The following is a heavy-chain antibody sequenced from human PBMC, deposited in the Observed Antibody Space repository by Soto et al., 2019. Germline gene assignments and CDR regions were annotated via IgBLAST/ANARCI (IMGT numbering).Heavy chain of an antibody. CDR2: IWYDGSNK. J-gene: IGHJ6*02. V-gene: IGHV3-33*01. CDR3: ARDPLSGALKRVPAADYYYYYGMDV. Sequence: GGSLRLSCAASGFTFISYGMHWVRQAPGKGLEWVAVIWYDGSNKYYADSVRGRFTISRDNSKNTLYLQMNSLRAEDTAVYYCARDPLSGALKRVPAADYYYYYGMDVWGQGTTLTVSS. D-gene: IGHD2-2*01. CDR1: GFTFISYG.